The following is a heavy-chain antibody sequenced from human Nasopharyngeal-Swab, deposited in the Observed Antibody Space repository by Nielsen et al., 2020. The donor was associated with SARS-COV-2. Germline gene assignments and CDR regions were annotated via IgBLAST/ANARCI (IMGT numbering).Heavy chain of an antibody. V-gene: IGHV4-59*01. Sequence: SETLSLTCTVSGGSIRSYYWSWIRPPPGKGLEWIGYIYYSGSTNYNPSLKSRVTISVDTSKNQFSLKLSSVTAADTAVYYCARGGRGIFGVVTNFDYWGQGTLVTVSS. J-gene: IGHJ4*02. CDR2: IYYSGST. CDR1: GGSIRSYY. D-gene: IGHD3-3*01. CDR3: ARGGRGIFGVVTNFDY.